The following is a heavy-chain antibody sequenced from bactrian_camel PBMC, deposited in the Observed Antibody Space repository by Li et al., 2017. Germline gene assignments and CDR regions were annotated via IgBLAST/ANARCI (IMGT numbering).Heavy chain of an antibody. V-gene: IGHV3S61*01. D-gene: IGHD7*01. Sequence: VQLVESGGGSVQAGASLTLSCAASGLVYPFWSMAWFRQAPGKEREGVARIESRGTTEYLDSVKDRFTIFKDNAGKTLYLQMNNLRPEDTAMYYCAAVAEGRTVEGGVSLSRLFDSGYWGQGTQVTVS. J-gene: IGHJ6*01. CDR1: GLVYPFWS. CDR2: IESRGTT. CDR3: AAVAEGRTVEGGVSLSRLFDSGY.